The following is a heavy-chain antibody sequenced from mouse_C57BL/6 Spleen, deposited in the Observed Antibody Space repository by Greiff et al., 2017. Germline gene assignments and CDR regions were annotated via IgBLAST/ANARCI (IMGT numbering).Heavy chain of an antibody. CDR2: IYPGSGST. Sequence: QVQLQQSGAELVKPGASVKMSCKASGYTFTSYWITWVKQRPGQGLEWIGDIYPGSGSTNYNEKFKSKATLTVDTSSSTAYMQLSSLTSEDSAVYYCAREGLLRHYWYFDVWGTGTTVTVSS. J-gene: IGHJ1*03. V-gene: IGHV1-55*01. D-gene: IGHD1-2*01. CDR1: GYTFTSYW. CDR3: AREGLLRHYWYFDV.